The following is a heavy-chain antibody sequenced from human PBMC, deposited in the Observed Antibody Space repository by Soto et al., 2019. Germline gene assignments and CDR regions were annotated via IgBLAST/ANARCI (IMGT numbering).Heavy chain of an antibody. J-gene: IGHJ6*02. Sequence: QVQLVESGGGVVQPGRSLRLSCAASGFTFSSYGMHWVRQAPGKGLEWVAVIWYDGSNKYYADSVKGRFTISRDNSHNXLYLQMNSXXXEXXXXXXXXXXXXXXXXEWLPNYYYYYVMDVWGQGPTVTVSS. D-gene: IGHD3-3*01. CDR1: GFTFSSYG. V-gene: IGHV3-33*01. CDR3: XXXXXXXXXEWLPNYYYYYVMDV. CDR2: IWYDGSNK.